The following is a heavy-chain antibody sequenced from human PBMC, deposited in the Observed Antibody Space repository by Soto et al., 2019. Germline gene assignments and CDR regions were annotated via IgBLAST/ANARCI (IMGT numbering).Heavy chain of an antibody. Sequence: GGSLRLSCTGSGFTFGNYWMSWVRQAPGKGLEWVANIKPDGSDKYYEESVKGRFTISRDNAKNSLYLQMNSLSAEDTAVYFCARDWLAGEPPPRRNSWGKGTLVTVSS. J-gene: IGHJ5*01. CDR3: ARDWLAGEPPPRRNS. V-gene: IGHV3-7*04. CDR1: GFTFGNYW. CDR2: IKPDGSDK. D-gene: IGHD3-16*01.